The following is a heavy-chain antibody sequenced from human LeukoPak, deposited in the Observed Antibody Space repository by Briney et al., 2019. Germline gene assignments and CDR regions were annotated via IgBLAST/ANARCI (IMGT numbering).Heavy chain of an antibody. CDR1: GYSFTSYW. CDR3: ARQGYRSIWYAGAFDI. D-gene: IGHD6-13*01. V-gene: IGHV5-51*01. J-gene: IGHJ3*02. Sequence: GESLKISCKGSGYSFTSYWIGWVRQMPGKGLEWMGIIYPGDSDTRYSPSFQGQVTISADKSISTAYLQWSSLKASDTAMYYCARQGYRSIWYAGAFDIWGQGTMVTVSS. CDR2: IYPGDSDT.